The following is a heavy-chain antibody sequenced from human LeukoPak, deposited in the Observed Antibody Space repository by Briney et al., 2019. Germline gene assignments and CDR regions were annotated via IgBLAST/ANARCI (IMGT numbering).Heavy chain of an antibody. CDR2: ISSSSSYI. Sequence: GGSLRLSCAASGFTFSSYSMNWVPQAPGKGLEGVSSISSSSSYIYYADSVNGRFTISSDNAKHSLYLQMNSLRAQATPLYYCERVRSSGRDAFDIWGQGTMLSVSS. D-gene: IGHD6-19*01. J-gene: IGHJ3*02. V-gene: IGHV3-21*04. CDR1: GFTFSSYS. CDR3: ERVRSSGRDAFDI.